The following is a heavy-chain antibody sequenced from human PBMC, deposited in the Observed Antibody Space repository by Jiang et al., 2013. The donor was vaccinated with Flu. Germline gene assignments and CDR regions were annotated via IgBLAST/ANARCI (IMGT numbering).Heavy chain of an antibody. CDR3: ARVVIRFLDGSTKPDAFDI. CDR2: IDPSDSYT. D-gene: IGHD3-3*01. V-gene: IGHV5-10-1*01. J-gene: IGHJ3*02. Sequence: RIDPSDSYTNYSPSFQGHVTISADKSISTAYLQWSSLKASDTAMYYCARVVIRFLDGSTKPDAFDIWGQGTMVTVSS.